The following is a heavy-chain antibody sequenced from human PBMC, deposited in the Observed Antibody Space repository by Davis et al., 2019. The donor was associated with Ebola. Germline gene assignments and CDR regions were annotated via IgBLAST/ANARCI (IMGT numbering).Heavy chain of an antibody. CDR3: ARARFPTTSDH. V-gene: IGHV1-18*04. D-gene: IGHD3-3*01. Sequence: AASVKVSCKASGYTFTSYGITWVRQAPGQGLEWMGWINPHNGNTNYAQNVQGRVTMTTDTSTSTAYMGVGSLRSDDTAVYSCARARFPTTSDHWGQGTLVTVSS. CDR2: INPHNGNT. CDR1: GYTFTSYG. J-gene: IGHJ4*02.